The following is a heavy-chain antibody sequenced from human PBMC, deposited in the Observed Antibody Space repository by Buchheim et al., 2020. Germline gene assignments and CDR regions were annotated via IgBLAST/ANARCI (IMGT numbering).Heavy chain of an antibody. CDR1: GGSFSGYY. V-gene: IGHV4-34*01. CDR3: ARLMLLWFGESDYYYGMDV. Sequence: QVQLQQWGAGLLKPSETLSLTCAVYGGSFSGYYWSWIRQPPGKGLEWIGEINHSGSTNYNPSLKSRVTISVDTSKNQFSLKLSSVTAADTAVYYCARLMLLWFGESDYYYGMDVWGQGTT. D-gene: IGHD3-10*01. J-gene: IGHJ6*02. CDR2: INHSGST.